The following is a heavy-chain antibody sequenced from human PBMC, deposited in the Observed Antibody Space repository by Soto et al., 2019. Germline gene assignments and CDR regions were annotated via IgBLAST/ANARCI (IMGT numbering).Heavy chain of an antibody. CDR1: GYTFSNYA. CDR3: ARSGSCTSTSCYGGCDY. Sequence: QVQLVQSGAEVMQPGASVKVSCKASGYTFSNYAIHWVRQAPGQRLEWMGWINAGNGNTKYSQKFQGRVTITKDTSANTVYMELSGLRSEDTAVYYCARSGSCTSTSCYGGCDYWGQGTLVTVSS. CDR2: INAGNGNT. D-gene: IGHD2-2*01. V-gene: IGHV1-3*01. J-gene: IGHJ4*02.